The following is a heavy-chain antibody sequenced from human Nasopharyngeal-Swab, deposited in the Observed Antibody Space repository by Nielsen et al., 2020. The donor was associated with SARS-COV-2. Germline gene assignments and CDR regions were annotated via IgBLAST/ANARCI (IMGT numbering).Heavy chain of an antibody. CDR1: GFHVHLHD. CDR3: ARLHFYYMDF. Sequence: GESLKISCAASGFHVHLHDITWVRQAPGKGLEWVSIHYVDGRTEYAVSVKGRFAISRDSSKNIVSLQMNTVRAEDTGLYFCARLHFYYMDFWGKGTTVTVSS. CDR2: HYVDGRT. V-gene: IGHV3-53*01. J-gene: IGHJ6*03.